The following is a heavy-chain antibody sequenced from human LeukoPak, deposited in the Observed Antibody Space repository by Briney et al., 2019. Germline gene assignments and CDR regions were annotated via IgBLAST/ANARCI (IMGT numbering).Heavy chain of an antibody. D-gene: IGHD6-13*01. J-gene: IGHJ4*02. CDR1: GYTFTGAY. Sequence: AASVKVSCKASGYTFTGAYIHWVRQAPGQGPEWMGWINSYSGGTSYAQKFQGRDTLTRDTSLGTAYMELSRLRSDDTAVYYCARQGEAASFDYWGQGTLVTVSS. CDR3: ARQGEAASFDY. V-gene: IGHV1-2*02. CDR2: INSYSGGT.